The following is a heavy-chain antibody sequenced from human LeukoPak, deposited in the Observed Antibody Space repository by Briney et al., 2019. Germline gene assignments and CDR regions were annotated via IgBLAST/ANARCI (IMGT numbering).Heavy chain of an antibody. CDR3: AKEFNRGLPDY. J-gene: IGHJ4*02. CDR1: GFTFSDYY. CDR2: ISYDGSNE. D-gene: IGHD2-21*01. Sequence: QAGGSLRLSCAASGFTFSDYYMSWIRQAPGKGLEWVAVISYDGSNEYYADSVKGRFTISRDNSKNTLYLQMSSLRAEDTAVYYCAKEFNRGLPDYWGQGTLVTVPS. V-gene: IGHV3-30*18.